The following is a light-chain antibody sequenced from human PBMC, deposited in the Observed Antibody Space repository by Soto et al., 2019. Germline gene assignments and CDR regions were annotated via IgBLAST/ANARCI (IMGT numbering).Light chain of an antibody. J-gene: IGKJ5*01. V-gene: IGKV1-33*01. CDR1: QNINNY. Sequence: DIQMSQSPSSLSASIRDRVTMTCQASQNINNYLNWYQQKPGRAPKLLIYDASNLEAGVPSRFRGSGSGTDFTFTISRLQPEDVATYYCQQYENLPTFGQGKRLEIK. CDR3: QQYENLPT. CDR2: DAS.